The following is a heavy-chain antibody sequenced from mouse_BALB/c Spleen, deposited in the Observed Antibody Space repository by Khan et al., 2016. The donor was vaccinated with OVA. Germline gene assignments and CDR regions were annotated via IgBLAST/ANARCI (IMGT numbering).Heavy chain of an antibody. J-gene: IGHJ2*01. CDR3: ARRGLRWDFDY. V-gene: IGHV1-7*01. CDR2: IIPSTAYT. D-gene: IGHD1-1*01. CDR1: GYTFINYW. Sequence: QVQLKQSGAELAKPGASVKMSCKASGYTFINYWILWVKQRPGQGLEWIGYIIPSTAYTEYNQNFKDKATLTADKSSKTAYMQLSSLTSEDSAVCYCARRGLRWDFDYWGQGTTRTVSS.